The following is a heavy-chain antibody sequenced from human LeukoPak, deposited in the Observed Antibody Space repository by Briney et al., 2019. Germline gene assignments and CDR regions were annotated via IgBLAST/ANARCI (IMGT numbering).Heavy chain of an antibody. Sequence: ASVKVSCKASGYTFTSYGISWVRQAPGQGLEWMGWISAYNGNTNYAQKLQGRVTMTTDTSTSTAYMELRSLRSDDTAVYYCARGLAIRYYYYYMDVWGKGTTVTVSS. D-gene: IGHD4-17*01. V-gene: IGHV1-18*01. CDR1: GYTFTSYG. J-gene: IGHJ6*03. CDR3: ARGLAIRYYYYYMDV. CDR2: ISAYNGNT.